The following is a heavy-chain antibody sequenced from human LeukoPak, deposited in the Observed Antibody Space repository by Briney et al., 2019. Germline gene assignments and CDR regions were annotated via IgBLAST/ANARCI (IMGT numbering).Heavy chain of an antibody. V-gene: IGHV3-64*01. CDR1: GFTFSSYA. D-gene: IGHD2-2*01. CDR3: ARELSVRAFDI. Sequence: GGSLRLSCAASGFTFSSYAMHWVRQAPGKGLEYVSAISSNGGSTYYANSVKGRFTISRDNSKNTLYLQMGSLRAEDMAVYYCARELSVRAFDIWGQGTMVTVSS. CDR2: ISSNGGST. J-gene: IGHJ3*02.